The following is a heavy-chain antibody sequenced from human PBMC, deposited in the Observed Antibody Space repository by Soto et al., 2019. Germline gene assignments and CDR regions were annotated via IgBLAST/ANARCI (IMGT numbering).Heavy chain of an antibody. V-gene: IGHV4-59*08. J-gene: IGHJ6*03. D-gene: IGHD3-3*01. CDR3: ARLSSGVWSGYHNYYMDV. CDR1: GGSISSYY. Sequence: PSETLSLTWTVSGGSISSYYWSWIRQPPGKGLEWIGYIYYSGSTNYNPSLKSRVTISVDTSKNQFSLKLSPVTAADTAVYYCARLSSGVWSGYHNYYMDVWGKGTTVTVSS. CDR2: IYYSGST.